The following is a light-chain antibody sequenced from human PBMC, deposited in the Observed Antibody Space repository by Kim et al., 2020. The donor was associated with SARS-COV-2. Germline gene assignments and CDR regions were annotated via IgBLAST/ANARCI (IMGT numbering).Light chain of an antibody. V-gene: IGKV3D-15*01. CDR1: QSIGSK. J-gene: IGKJ1*01. Sequence: SPGERVTLSCRASQSIGSKLAWYHHKRGQAPRLLVHGTSTRATGIPARFSGSGSGTEFTLTISGLQSEDFAVYYCQQYNNWPSWTFGQGTKVDIK. CDR2: GTS. CDR3: QQYNNWPSWT.